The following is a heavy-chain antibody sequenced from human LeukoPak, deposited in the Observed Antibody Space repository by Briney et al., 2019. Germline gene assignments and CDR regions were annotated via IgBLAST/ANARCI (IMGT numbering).Heavy chain of an antibody. J-gene: IGHJ4*02. CDR2: IWYDGSNK. CDR1: GFTFSSYG. V-gene: IGHV3-33*01. CDR3: ARDENSSGWHPLDY. Sequence: QPGRSLRLSCAASGFTFSSYGMHWVRQAPGNGLEWVAVIWYDGSNKYYADSVKGRFTISRDNSKNTLYLQMNSLRAEDTAVYYCARDENSSGWHPLDYWGQGTLVTVSS. D-gene: IGHD6-19*01.